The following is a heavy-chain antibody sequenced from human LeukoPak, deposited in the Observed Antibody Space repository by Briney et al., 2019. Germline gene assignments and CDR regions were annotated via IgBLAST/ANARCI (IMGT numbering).Heavy chain of an antibody. D-gene: IGHD6-13*01. CDR1: GFTFSSYS. CDR2: ISSSSSYT. CDR3: ATAAAGTLGTYYYGMDV. Sequence: TPGGSLRLSCAASGFTFSSYSMNWVRQAPGKGLEWVSSISSSSSYTYYADSVKGRFTISRDNAKNSLYLQMNSLRAEDTAVYYCATAAAGTLGTYYYGMDVWGQGTTVTVSS. V-gene: IGHV3-21*01. J-gene: IGHJ6*02.